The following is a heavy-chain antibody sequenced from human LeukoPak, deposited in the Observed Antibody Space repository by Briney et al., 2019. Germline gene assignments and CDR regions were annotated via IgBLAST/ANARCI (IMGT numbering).Heavy chain of an antibody. CDR3: AGVAGDSSRMDV. J-gene: IGHJ6*02. CDR1: GYTFTGYY. Sequence: ASVKVSCKASGYTFTGYYMHWVRQAPGQGLEWMGWINPNSGGTNYAQKFQGRVTMTRDTSISTAYMELSRLRSDDTAVYYCAGVAGDSSRMDVWGQGTTVTVSS. V-gene: IGHV1-2*02. D-gene: IGHD4-17*01. CDR2: INPNSGGT.